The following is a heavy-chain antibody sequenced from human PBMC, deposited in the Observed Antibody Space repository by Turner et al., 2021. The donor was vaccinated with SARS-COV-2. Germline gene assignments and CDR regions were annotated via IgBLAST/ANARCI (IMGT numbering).Heavy chain of an antibody. D-gene: IGHD5-18*01. CDR1: GFTFSIQS. V-gene: IGHV3-64D*06. CDR3: VHDLHTPMLAF. Sequence: EIQLMESGGGLVQPGESLRLSCSASGFTFSIQSMHWVRQAAGKGLEYVSAIGPNRNGPYYADSVKGRFTISRDNSKNALYLQMSSLRADDTAVYYCVHDLHTPMLAFWGQGALVTVSS. J-gene: IGHJ4*02. CDR2: IGPNRNGP.